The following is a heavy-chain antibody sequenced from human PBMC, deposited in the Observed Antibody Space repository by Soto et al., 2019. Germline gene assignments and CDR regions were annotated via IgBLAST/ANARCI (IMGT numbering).Heavy chain of an antibody. V-gene: IGHV5-10-1*01. Sequence: GESLKISCKGSGYSFTSYWISWVRQMPGKGLEWMGRIDPSDSYTNYSPSFQGHVTISADKSISTAYLQWSSLKASDTAMYYCARDLGATRHYYYTMDVWGQGTTVTVSS. CDR1: GYSFTSYW. J-gene: IGHJ6*02. D-gene: IGHD2-15*01. CDR3: ARDLGATRHYYYTMDV. CDR2: IDPSDSYT.